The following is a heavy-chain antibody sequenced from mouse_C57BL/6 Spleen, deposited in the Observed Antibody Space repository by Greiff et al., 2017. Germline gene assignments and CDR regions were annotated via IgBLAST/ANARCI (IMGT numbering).Heavy chain of an antibody. J-gene: IGHJ4*01. Sequence: VQLQQSGPELVKPGASVKISCKASGYAFSSSWMNWVKQRPGKGLEWIGRIYPGDGDTNYNGKFKGKATLTADKSSITAYMKLSSLTSENSAVYFCARYLYDYDGDYYAMDYWGQGTSVTVSS. D-gene: IGHD2-4*01. CDR1: GYAFSSSW. V-gene: IGHV1-82*01. CDR2: IYPGDGDT. CDR3: ARYLYDYDGDYYAMDY.